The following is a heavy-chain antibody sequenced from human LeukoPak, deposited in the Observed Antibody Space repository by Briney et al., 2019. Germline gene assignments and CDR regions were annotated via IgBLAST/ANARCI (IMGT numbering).Heavy chain of an antibody. CDR2: IAYDGSRK. V-gene: IGHV3-30*03. J-gene: IGHJ5*02. CDR1: GFTYSGYG. CDR3: TRYDSSRFDP. D-gene: IGHD3-3*01. Sequence: GGSLRLSCAGSGFTYSGYGMQWVRQAPGKGLEWVTGIAYDGSRKHYADSVKGRFTISRDNSRNTMDLQMNSLRVEDTAVYHCTRYDSSRFDPWGQGTLVIVSS.